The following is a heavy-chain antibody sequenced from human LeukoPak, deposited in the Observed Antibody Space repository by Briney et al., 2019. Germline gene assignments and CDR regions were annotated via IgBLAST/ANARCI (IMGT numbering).Heavy chain of an antibody. Sequence: SETLSLTCAVYGGSFSGDFWSWIRQSPGKGLEWIGEINHGGSTTYNPSLQSRVTMSVDTSTNQFSLKLSSVTAADTAVYYCACLTTADAFDIWGQGTMVTVSS. CDR2: INHGGST. V-gene: IGHV4-34*01. CDR1: GGSFSGDF. CDR3: ACLTTADAFDI. J-gene: IGHJ3*02. D-gene: IGHD3-22*01.